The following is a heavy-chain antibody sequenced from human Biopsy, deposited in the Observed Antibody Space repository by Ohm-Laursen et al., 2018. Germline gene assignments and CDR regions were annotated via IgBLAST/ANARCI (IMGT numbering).Heavy chain of an antibody. V-gene: IGHV3-23*01. CDR2: IGGGGSPT. Sequence: SLRLSCSATGFTFRNYALTWVRQAPGKVLEWVSAIGGGGSPTLYADSVKGRFTISRDDSKNTLYLQMNSLRVEDTAVYFCSKLGGDPAPFDRASYVWSRGTKVTVSS. CDR3: SKLGGDPAPFDRASYV. D-gene: IGHD2-21*02. J-gene: IGHJ3*01. CDR1: GFTFRNYA.